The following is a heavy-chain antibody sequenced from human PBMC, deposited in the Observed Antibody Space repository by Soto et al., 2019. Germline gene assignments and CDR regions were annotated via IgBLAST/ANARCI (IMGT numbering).Heavy chain of an antibody. CDR3: AREVGCSGGSCYSQHDY. D-gene: IGHD2-15*01. J-gene: IGHJ4*02. Sequence: PSETLSLTCAVYGGSFSGYYWSWIRQPPGKGLEWIGEINHSGSTNYNPSLKSRVTISVDTSKNQFSLKLSSVTAADTAVYYCAREVGCSGGSCYSQHDYWGQGTLVTVSS. V-gene: IGHV4-34*01. CDR1: GGSFSGYY. CDR2: INHSGST.